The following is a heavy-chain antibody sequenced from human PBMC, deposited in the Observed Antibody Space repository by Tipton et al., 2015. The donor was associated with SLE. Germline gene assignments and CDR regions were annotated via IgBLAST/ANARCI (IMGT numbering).Heavy chain of an antibody. CDR3: ARDGPYYDFWSGMGAFDI. Sequence: TLSLTCTVSGDSIISSSYYWGWIRQPPGKGLEWIGSMYYSGSTYYNSSLKSRVTISVGTSKNQFSLMLRSVTAADTAVYYCARDGPYYDFWSGMGAFDIWGQGTMVTVSS. CDR2: MYYSGST. D-gene: IGHD3-3*01. CDR1: GDSIISSSYY. J-gene: IGHJ3*02. V-gene: IGHV4-39*07.